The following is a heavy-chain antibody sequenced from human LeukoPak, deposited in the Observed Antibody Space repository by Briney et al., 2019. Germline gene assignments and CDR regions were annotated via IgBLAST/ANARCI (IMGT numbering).Heavy chain of an antibody. V-gene: IGHV3-33*06. CDR2: IWYDGSNK. Sequence: GGTLRLSCAASGFTFSSYGMHWVRQAPGKGLEWVAVIWYDGSNKYYADAVKRRFTISRDNSKNTLYLQMNSLRAEDTAVYYCAKEGRRCSSTSCYTFYFDYWGQGTLVTVSS. D-gene: IGHD2-2*02. J-gene: IGHJ4*02. CDR1: GFTFSSYG. CDR3: AKEGRRCSSTSCYTFYFDY.